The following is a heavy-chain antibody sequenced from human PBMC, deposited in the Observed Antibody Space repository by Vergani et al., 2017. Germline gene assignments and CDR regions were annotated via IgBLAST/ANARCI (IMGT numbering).Heavy chain of an antibody. CDR3: ARRVGTLDY. J-gene: IGHJ4*02. D-gene: IGHD4-23*01. CDR2: INHSGST. CDR1: GGSFSGYY. V-gene: IGHV4-34*01. Sequence: QVQLQESGPGLVKPSETLSLTCAVYGGSFSGYYWSWIRQPPGKGLEWIGEINHSGSTNYNPSLKSRVTISVDTSKNQFSLKLSSVTAADTAVYYCARRVGTLDYWGQGTLVTVSS.